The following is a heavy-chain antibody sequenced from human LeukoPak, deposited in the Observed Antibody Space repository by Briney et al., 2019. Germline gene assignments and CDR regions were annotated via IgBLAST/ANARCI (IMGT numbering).Heavy chain of an antibody. D-gene: IGHD3-10*01. CDR2: IYYSGST. J-gene: IGHJ4*02. CDR1: GGSISSSSYY. Sequence: PSETLSLTCTVSGGSISSSSYYWGWIRQPPGKGLEWIGSIYYSGSTYYNPSLKSRVTISVDTSKNQFSLKLSSVTAADTAVYYCARQPWAEWFGELYFDYWGQGTLVTVSS. V-gene: IGHV4-39*01. CDR3: ARQPWAEWFGELYFDY.